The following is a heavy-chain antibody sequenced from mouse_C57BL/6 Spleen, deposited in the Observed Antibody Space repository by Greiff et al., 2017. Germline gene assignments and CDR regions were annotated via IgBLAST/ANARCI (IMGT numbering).Heavy chain of an antibody. V-gene: IGHV1-22*01. D-gene: IGHD4-1*01. J-gene: IGHJ1*03. Sequence: VQLQQSGPELVKPGASVKMSCKASGYTFTDYNMHWVKQSHGKSLEWIGYINPNNGGTSYNQKFKGKATLTVNKSSSTAYMELRSLTSEASAVYYCTSSNWAWYFDVWGTGTTVTVSS. CDR2: INPNNGGT. CDR1: GYTFTDYN. CDR3: TSSNWAWYFDV.